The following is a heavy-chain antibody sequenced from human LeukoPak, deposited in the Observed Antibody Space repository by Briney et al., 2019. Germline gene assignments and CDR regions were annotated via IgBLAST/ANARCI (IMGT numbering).Heavy chain of an antibody. CDR1: GGSFSGYY. Sequence: SETLSLTCAVYGGSFSGYYWSWIRQPPGKGLEWIGSIYYSGSTYYNPSLKSRVTISVDTSKNQFSLNLSSVTAADTAVYYCAPPPYYYEANGYSVAWGQGTLVTVSS. D-gene: IGHD3-22*01. CDR2: IYYSGST. V-gene: IGHV4-34*01. CDR3: APPPYYYEANGYSVA. J-gene: IGHJ5*02.